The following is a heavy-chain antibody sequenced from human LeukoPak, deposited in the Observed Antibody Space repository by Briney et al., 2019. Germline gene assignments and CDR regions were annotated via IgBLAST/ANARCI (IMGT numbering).Heavy chain of an antibody. J-gene: IGHJ4*02. Sequence: SETLSLTCTVSGGSISSYYWSWIRQPPGKGLEWIGYIYYSGSTNYNPSLKSRVTISVDTSKNQFSLELSSVTAADTAVYYCARVPYYYDGIDYWGQGTLVTVSS. CDR3: ARVPYYYDGIDY. D-gene: IGHD3-22*01. CDR2: IYYSGST. CDR1: GGSISSYY. V-gene: IGHV4-59*08.